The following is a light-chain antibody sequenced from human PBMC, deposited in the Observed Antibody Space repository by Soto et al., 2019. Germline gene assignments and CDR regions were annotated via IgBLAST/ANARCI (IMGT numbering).Light chain of an antibody. Sequence: QSVLTQPPSASGSPGQSVTISCTGASSDVGAYDYVSWYQQHPGKAPKLMIYEINKRPSAVPDRFSGSKSGNTASLTVSGLQAEDEADYYCSSFAGSNNFPDVFGTGTKVTVL. CDR2: EIN. J-gene: IGLJ1*01. CDR3: SSFAGSNNFPDV. CDR1: SSDVGAYDY. V-gene: IGLV2-8*01.